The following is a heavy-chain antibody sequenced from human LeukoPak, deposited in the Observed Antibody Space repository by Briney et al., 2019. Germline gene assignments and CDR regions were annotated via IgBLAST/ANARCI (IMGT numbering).Heavy chain of an antibody. CDR3: AREGGGFDI. Sequence: SETLSLTCTVSGYSISSGYYWGWIRQPPRKGLEWIGSIYHSGSTYYNPSLKSRVTISVDTSKNQFSLKLSSVTAADTAVYYCAREGGGFDIWGQGTMVTVSS. CDR1: GYSISSGYY. V-gene: IGHV4-38-2*02. D-gene: IGHD3-16*01. J-gene: IGHJ3*02. CDR2: IYHSGST.